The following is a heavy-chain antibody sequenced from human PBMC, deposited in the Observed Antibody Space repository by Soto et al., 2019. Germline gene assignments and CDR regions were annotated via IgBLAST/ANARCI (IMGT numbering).Heavy chain of an antibody. V-gene: IGHV3-23*01. CDR2: LSGSGDKT. D-gene: IGHD5-18*01. Sequence: GESLKISLVAPGFNLSNYDLSLVRQSPGKGLEKVSALSGSGDKTYYPEYVEGRFTISRDNSKNKLYLEMYSLRAEDTAVYYCAKDPSRGYSYASGMGGFDYWGQGTLVTVSS. CDR1: GFNLSNYD. CDR3: AKDPSRGYSYASGMGGFDY. J-gene: IGHJ4*02.